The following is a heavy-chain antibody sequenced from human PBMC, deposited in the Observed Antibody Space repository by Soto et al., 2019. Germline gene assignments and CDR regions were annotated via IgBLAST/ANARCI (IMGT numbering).Heavy chain of an antibody. CDR2: IYYSGST. CDR3: ARDRGSGWLTFDY. Sequence: SETLSLSEAGCVGSISRYYWWWIRQPPGKGLEWIGYIYYSGSTNYNPSLKSRVTISVDTSKNQFSLKLTSVTAADTAVYYCARDRGSGWLTFDYWGQGTLVTVSS. CDR1: VGSISRYY. V-gene: IGHV4-59*01. D-gene: IGHD6-19*01. J-gene: IGHJ4*02.